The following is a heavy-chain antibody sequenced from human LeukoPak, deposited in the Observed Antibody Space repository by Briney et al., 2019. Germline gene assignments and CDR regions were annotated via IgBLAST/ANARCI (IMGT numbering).Heavy chain of an antibody. CDR1: GFTFSSYA. Sequence: PGGSLRLSCAASGFTFSSYAMSWVRQAPGKGLEWVSAISGSGGSTYYADSVKGRFTISRDNSKNTLYLQMNSLRAEDTAVYYCAKDSDIGVVVVVAATEALDYWGQGTLVTVSS. V-gene: IGHV3-23*01. CDR2: ISGSGGST. CDR3: AKDSDIGVVVVVAATEALDY. D-gene: IGHD2-15*01. J-gene: IGHJ4*02.